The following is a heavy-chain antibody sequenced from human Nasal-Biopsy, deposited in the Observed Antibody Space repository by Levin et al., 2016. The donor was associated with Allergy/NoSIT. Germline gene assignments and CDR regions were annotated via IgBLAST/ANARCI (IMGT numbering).Heavy chain of an antibody. CDR2: ISYDERIV. D-gene: IGHD2-21*02. Sequence: GGSLRLSCAASGFTFRDSGMHWVRQAAGKGLEWVALISYDERIVKYADSVKGRFTISRDNSKDTLSLQMNSLRHEDTALYYCVRQRELITVTGPYYFDSWGQGTLVTVSS. CDR3: VRQRELITVTGPYYFDS. CDR1: GFTFRDSG. J-gene: IGHJ4*02. V-gene: IGHV3-30*02.